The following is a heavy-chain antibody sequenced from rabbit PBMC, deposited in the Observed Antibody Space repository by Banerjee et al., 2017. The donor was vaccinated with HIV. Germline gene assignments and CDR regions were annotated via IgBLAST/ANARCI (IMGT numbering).Heavy chain of an antibody. D-gene: IGHD2-1*01. CDR2: IITNTGST. J-gene: IGHJ4*01. CDR3: ARAYDDYGDYGYFNL. Sequence: FWVRQAPGKGLELIACIITNTGSTYYASWAKGRFTISKTSSTTVTLQMTSLTVADTATYFCARAYDDYGDYGYFNLWGPGTLVTVS. V-gene: IGHV1S40*01.